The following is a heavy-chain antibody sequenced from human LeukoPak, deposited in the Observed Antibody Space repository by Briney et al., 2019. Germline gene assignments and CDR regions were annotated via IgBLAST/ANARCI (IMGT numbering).Heavy chain of an antibody. J-gene: IGHJ4*02. Sequence: GGSLRLSCAASGFTFSSYAMSWVRQAPGKELEWVSAISGSGGSTYYADSVKGRFTISRDNSKNTLYLQMNSLRAEDTAVYYCAKDNRVAGSFDYWGQGTLVTVSS. CDR2: ISGSGGST. D-gene: IGHD6-19*01. CDR1: GFTFSSYA. V-gene: IGHV3-23*01. CDR3: AKDNRVAGSFDY.